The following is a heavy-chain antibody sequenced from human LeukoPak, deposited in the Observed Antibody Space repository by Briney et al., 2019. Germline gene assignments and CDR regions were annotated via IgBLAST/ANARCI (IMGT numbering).Heavy chain of an antibody. Sequence: GGSLRLSCAASGFIFSSYWMSWVRQAPGKGLEGVANIKQDGSEKYYVDSVKGRFTISRDNAKNSLYLQMNSLRAEDTAVYYCARDPSVRSGYGMDVWGQGTTVTVSS. J-gene: IGHJ6*02. CDR3: ARDPSVRSGYGMDV. D-gene: IGHD4-17*01. CDR2: IKQDGSEK. V-gene: IGHV3-7*01. CDR1: GFIFSSYW.